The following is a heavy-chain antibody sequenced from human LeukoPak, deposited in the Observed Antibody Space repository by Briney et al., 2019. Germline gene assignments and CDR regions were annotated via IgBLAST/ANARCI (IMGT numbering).Heavy chain of an antibody. V-gene: IGHV3-7*01. CDR1: GFTFSSYW. Sequence: GGSLRLSCAASGFTFSSYWMTWVRQAPGKGLEWVANIKQDGSEKWYVDSVKGRFTISRDNAKNSLYLQMNSLRAEDTAIYYCAREDDWNYEDYWGQGTLVTVSS. CDR2: IKQDGSEK. J-gene: IGHJ4*02. CDR3: AREDDWNYEDY. D-gene: IGHD1-7*01.